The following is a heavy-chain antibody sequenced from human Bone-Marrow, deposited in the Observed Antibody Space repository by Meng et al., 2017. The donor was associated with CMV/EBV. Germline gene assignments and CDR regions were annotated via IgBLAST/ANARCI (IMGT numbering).Heavy chain of an antibody. CDR2: ISAYNGNT. V-gene: IGHV1-18*01. D-gene: IGHD5-18*01. Sequence: ASEKVSCKASGYTFTSYGISWVRQAPGQGLEWMGWISAYNGNTNYAQMLQGRVTMTTDTSTSTAYMELRSLRSDDTAVYYCARKEGSMVTAYYFDYWGQGTLVTVSS. J-gene: IGHJ4*02. CDR3: ARKEGSMVTAYYFDY. CDR1: GYTFTSYG.